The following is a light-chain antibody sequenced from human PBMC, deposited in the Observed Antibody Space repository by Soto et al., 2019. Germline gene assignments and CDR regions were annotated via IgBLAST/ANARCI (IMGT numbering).Light chain of an antibody. V-gene: IGLV2-23*01. CDR1: SSDVGSYNL. Sequence: QSALTQPASVSGSPGQSITISCTGTSSDVGSYNLVSWYQQHPGKAPILMIYAGSKRPSGVSNRFSGSRSGNTASLTISGLQAEDEADYYCCSYAGSSWVFGGGTKLTVL. J-gene: IGLJ3*02. CDR3: CSYAGSSWV. CDR2: AGS.